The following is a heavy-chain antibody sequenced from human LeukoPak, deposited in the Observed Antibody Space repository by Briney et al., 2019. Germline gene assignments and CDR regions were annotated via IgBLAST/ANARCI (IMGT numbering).Heavy chain of an antibody. CDR1: GFTFSSYW. Sequence: GGSLRLSCAASGFTFSSYWMSWVRQAPGKGREWVANIKQDGSEKYYVDSVKGRFTISRDNAKNSLYLQMNSLRAEDTAVYYCARDRGTISGWFDPWGQGTMVTVSS. V-gene: IGHV3-7*01. CDR3: ARDRGTISGWFDP. J-gene: IGHJ5*02. D-gene: IGHD1-1*01. CDR2: IKQDGSEK.